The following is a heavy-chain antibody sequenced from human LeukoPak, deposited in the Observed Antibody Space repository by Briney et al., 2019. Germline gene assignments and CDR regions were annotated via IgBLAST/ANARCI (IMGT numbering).Heavy chain of an antibody. Sequence: AGGSLRLSCAASGFTFGSYAMSWVRQAPGKGLEWVSGVSGDSTYYAGSVKGRFAISRDNSKNTLYLQMNSLRAEDTAVYYCAIPPTAYGGVIYYFDYWGQGTLVTVSS. V-gene: IGHV3-23*01. D-gene: IGHD3-16*01. CDR3: AIPPTAYGGVIYYFDY. CDR1: GFTFGSYA. CDR2: VSGDST. J-gene: IGHJ4*02.